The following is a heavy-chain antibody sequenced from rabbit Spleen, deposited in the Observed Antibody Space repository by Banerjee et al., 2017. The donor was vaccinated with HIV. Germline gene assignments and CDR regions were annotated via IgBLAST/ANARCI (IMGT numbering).Heavy chain of an antibody. CDR1: GFSFSSSYW. Sequence: QSLEESGGDLVKPGASLTLTCTASGFSFSSSYWICWVRQAPEKGLEWIACIDVAKSGDTYYTNWAKGRFTISKTSSTTVALQVPSLTAADTATYFCTRDAAGREDFNLWGQGTLVTVS. CDR2: IDVAKSGDT. D-gene: IGHD4-2*01. CDR3: TRDAAGREDFNL. J-gene: IGHJ4*01. V-gene: IGHV1S40*01.